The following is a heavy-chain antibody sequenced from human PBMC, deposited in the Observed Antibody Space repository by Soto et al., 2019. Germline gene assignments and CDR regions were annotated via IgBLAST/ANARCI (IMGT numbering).Heavy chain of an antibody. J-gene: IGHJ5*01. V-gene: IGHV4-30-4*01. CDR2: ISYSGST. D-gene: IGHD1-26*01. Sequence: QVQLQESGPGLVKPSQTLSLTCTVSGGSIRSEDYYWSWIRQPPGKGREWIGYISYSGSTAYKSSLRKRVIISFGATKNHVSLKLNSATAADTAVYYCASVRIVVSTTFLSWGHGTLVTV. CDR1: GGSIRSEDYY. CDR3: ASVRIVVSTTFLS.